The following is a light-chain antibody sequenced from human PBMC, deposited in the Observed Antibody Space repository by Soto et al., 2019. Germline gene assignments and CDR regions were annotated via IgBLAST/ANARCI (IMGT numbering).Light chain of an antibody. CDR2: EVN. CDR1: SSDVGGDNY. Sequence: QSALTQPPSASGSPGQSVAISCTGTSSDVGGDNYVSWYQQHPGKAPKLMIYEVNKRPSGVPDRFSGSKSGNTASLTVSGLQAEDEADYYCSSYAGSSNVFGTGTKRTVL. CDR3: SSYAGSSNV. V-gene: IGLV2-8*01. J-gene: IGLJ1*01.